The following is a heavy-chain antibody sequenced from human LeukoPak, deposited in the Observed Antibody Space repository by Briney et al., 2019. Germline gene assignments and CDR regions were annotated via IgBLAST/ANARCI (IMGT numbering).Heavy chain of an antibody. CDR2: ISSSSSYI. Sequence: GGSLRLSCAASGFTVSSNEMSWVRQAPGKGLEWVSSISSSSSYIYYADSVKGRFTISRDNAKNSLYLQMNSLRAVDTAVYYCASYYGSGSYLDYWGQGTLVTVSS. CDR1: GFTVSSNE. V-gene: IGHV3-21*01. CDR3: ASYYGSGSYLDY. D-gene: IGHD3-10*01. J-gene: IGHJ4*02.